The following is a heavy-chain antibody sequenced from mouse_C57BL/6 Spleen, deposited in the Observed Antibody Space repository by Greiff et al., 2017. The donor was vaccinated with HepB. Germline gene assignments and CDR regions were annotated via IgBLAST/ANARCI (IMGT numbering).Heavy chain of an antibody. J-gene: IGHJ1*03. Sequence: VKLQQSGAELVKPGASVKISCKASGYAFSSYWMNWVKQRPGKGLEWIGQIYPGDGDTNYNGKFKGKATLTADKSSSTAYMQLSSLTSEDSAVYFCARGEFYGSSYEYFDVWGTGTTVTVSS. CDR3: ARGEFYGSSYEYFDV. CDR2: IYPGDGDT. D-gene: IGHD1-1*01. CDR1: GYAFSSYW. V-gene: IGHV1-80*01.